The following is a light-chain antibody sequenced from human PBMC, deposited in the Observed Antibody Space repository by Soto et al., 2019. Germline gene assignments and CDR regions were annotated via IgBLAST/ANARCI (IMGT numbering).Light chain of an antibody. CDR1: QSVRSSH. CDR3: QQYSSSPLT. V-gene: IGKV3-20*01. Sequence: EIVLTQSPGTLSSSPGERATLSCRASQSVRSSHLAWYQQMPGQAPRLLIYGASNRATGIPDRFSGSGSGTDFTLTISRLEPEDFAVYYCQQYSSSPLTFGGGTKVEIK. CDR2: GAS. J-gene: IGKJ4*01.